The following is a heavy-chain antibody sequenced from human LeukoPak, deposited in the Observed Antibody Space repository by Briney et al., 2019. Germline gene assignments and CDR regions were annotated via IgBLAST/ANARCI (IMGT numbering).Heavy chain of an antibody. CDR1: GGAFSNYA. V-gene: IGHV1-69*13. Sequence: SVKVSCKASGGAFSNYAINWVRQAPGQGLEWMGGIIPLFGTANYAQKFQGRVTISAVESMSTAYMQLSSLRSVDTAVYYCARGWLAESTVVTPYNYWGQGTLVTVSS. CDR3: ARGWLAESTVVTPYNY. D-gene: IGHD4-23*01. J-gene: IGHJ4*02. CDR2: IIPLFGTA.